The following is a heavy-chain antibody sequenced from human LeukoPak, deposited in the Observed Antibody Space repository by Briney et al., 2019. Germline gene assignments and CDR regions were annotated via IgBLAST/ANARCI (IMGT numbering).Heavy chain of an antibody. Sequence: GGSLRLSCAVSGFTFSSYWMSWVRQAPGKGLEWVANIRQDGSEKWYVDSVKGRFTISRDNTKNSLYLQMNSLRAEDTAVYYCARTYYDILTGYNPYFDYWGQGILVTVSS. J-gene: IGHJ4*02. V-gene: IGHV3-7*01. D-gene: IGHD3-9*01. CDR1: GFTFSSYW. CDR3: ARTYYDILTGYNPYFDY. CDR2: IRQDGSEK.